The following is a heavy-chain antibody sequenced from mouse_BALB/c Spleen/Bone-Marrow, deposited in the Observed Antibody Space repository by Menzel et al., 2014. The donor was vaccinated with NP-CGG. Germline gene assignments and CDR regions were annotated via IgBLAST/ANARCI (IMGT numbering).Heavy chain of an antibody. V-gene: IGHV3-8*02. J-gene: IGHJ1*01. Sequence: EVKVVESGPSLVKPSQTLSLTCSVTGDSITSGYWNWIRKFPGNKLEYMGYISYSGSTYYNPSLKRRISITRYTSKNXYYLQLKSVTTEDTATYYCARIYYDSHWYFDVWGAGTTVTVSS. CDR2: ISYSGST. CDR3: ARIYYDSHWYFDV. D-gene: IGHD2-4*01. CDR1: GDSITSGY.